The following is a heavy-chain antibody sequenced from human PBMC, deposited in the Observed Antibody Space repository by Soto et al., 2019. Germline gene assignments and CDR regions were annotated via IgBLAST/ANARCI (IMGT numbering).Heavy chain of an antibody. CDR1: SFNFPAYA. CDR3: AKDLIALNGIWEPFEM. D-gene: IGHD3-9*01. Sequence: EVQLLESGGGLVQPGGSLRLSCAASSFNFPAYAMNWVRQAPGKGLQWVAGLVGSGDDINYADSVRGRFTVSRDNSMNTLFLQMNSLRDDDTAVYYCAKDLIALNGIWEPFEMWGRGTQVTVSS. J-gene: IGHJ3*02. CDR2: LVGSGDDI. V-gene: IGHV3-23*01.